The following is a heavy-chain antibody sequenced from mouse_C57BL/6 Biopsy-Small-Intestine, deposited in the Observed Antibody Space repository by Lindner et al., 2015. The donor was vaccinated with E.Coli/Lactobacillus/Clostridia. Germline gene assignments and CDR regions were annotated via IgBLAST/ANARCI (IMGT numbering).Heavy chain of an antibody. D-gene: IGHD2-13*01. J-gene: IGHJ2*01. CDR1: GYAFSSSW. Sequence: VQLQESGPELVKPGASVKISCKASGYAFSSSWMNWVKQRPGKGLEWIGRIYPGDGDTNYNGKFKGKATLTADKSSSTAYMQLSSLTSEDSAVYFCASDYVYYFDYWGQGTTLTVSS. CDR3: ASDYVYYFDY. V-gene: IGHV1-82*01. CDR2: IYPGDGDT.